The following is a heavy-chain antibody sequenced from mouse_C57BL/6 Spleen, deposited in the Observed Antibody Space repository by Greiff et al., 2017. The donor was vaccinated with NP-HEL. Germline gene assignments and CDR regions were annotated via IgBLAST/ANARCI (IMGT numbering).Heavy chain of an antibody. CDR1: GYTFTTYP. D-gene: IGHD3-2*02. J-gene: IGHJ2*01. CDR3: ARGDSSGLYFDY. Sequence: LQESGAELVKPGASVKMSCKASGYTFTTYPIEWMKQNHGKSLEWIGNFHPYNDDTKYNEKFKGKATLTVEKSSSTVYLELSRLTSDDSAVYYGARGDSSGLYFDYWGQGTTLTVSS. CDR2: FHPYNDDT. V-gene: IGHV1-47*01.